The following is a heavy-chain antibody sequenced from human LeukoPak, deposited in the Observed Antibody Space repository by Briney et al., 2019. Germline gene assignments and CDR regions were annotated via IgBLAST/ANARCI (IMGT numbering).Heavy chain of an antibody. CDR3: ARGEFTVTTNAYYYYMDV. CDR2: INHSGST. CDR1: GGSFSGHY. J-gene: IGHJ6*03. D-gene: IGHD4-11*01. Sequence: PSEILSLTCAVYGGSFSGHYWTWIRQPPGKGLEWIGEINHSGSTNYNPSLKSRVTISVDTSKNQFSLKLSSVTAADTAVYYCARGEFTVTTNAYYYYMDVWGKGTTVTVSS. V-gene: IGHV4-34*01.